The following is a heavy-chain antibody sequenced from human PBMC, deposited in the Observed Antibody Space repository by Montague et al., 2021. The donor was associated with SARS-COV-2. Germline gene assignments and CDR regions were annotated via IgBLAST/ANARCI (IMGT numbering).Heavy chain of an antibody. CDR3: AKSVEPYGDYVGWFDP. CDR1: GFTFSSYA. CDR2: IWYDGSNK. V-gene: IGHV3-33*06. Sequence: SLRLSCAASGFTFSSYAMHWVRQAPGKGLEWVAVIWYDGSNKYYADSVKGRFTTSRDNSKNTLYLQMNSLRAEDTAVYYCAKSVEPYGDYVGWFDPWGQGTLVTVSS. J-gene: IGHJ5*02. D-gene: IGHD4-17*01.